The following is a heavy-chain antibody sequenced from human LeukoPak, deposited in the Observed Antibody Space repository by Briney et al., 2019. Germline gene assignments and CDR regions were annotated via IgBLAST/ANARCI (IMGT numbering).Heavy chain of an antibody. CDR3: ARVNPGPMFGFGGGFDY. CDR1: GGSISSGGYY. J-gene: IGHJ4*02. Sequence: SQTLSLTCTVSGGSISSGGYYWSWIRQHPGKGLEWIGYIYYSGSTYYNPSLKSRVTISVDTTKNQFSLKLSSVTAADTAVYYCARVNPGPMFGFGGGFDYWGQGTLVTVSS. D-gene: IGHD3-16*01. CDR2: IYYSGST. V-gene: IGHV4-31*03.